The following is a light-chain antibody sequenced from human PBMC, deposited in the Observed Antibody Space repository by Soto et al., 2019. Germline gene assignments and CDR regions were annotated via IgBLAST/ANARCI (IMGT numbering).Light chain of an antibody. CDR1: SGSIANNF. Sequence: NFILTQPHSVSESPGKTVIISCTRSSGSIANNFVQWYQQRPDSSPTTMIYEDDQRPSGVPERFSGSIDISSNSASLIISGLRTEDEADYYCQSYDSGNQDVVFGGGTKVTVL. V-gene: IGLV6-57*01. CDR3: QSYDSGNQDVV. J-gene: IGLJ2*01. CDR2: EDD.